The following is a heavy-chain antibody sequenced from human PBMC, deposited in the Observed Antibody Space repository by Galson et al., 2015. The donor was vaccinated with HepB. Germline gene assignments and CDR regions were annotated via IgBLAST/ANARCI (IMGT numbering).Heavy chain of an antibody. CDR3: AKLAPAVVSFRAFDC. CDR1: GFTFSNYA. J-gene: IGHJ4*02. D-gene: IGHD2-2*01. CDR2: INGNGVYT. V-gene: IGHV3-23*01. Sequence: SLRLSCAASGFTFSNYAMSWVRQAPGKGLVWVSTINGNGVYTYYADSVKGRFTISRDNSKNTLYLQMNSLRAEDSAVYYCAKLAPAVVSFRAFDCWGQGTLVNVSS.